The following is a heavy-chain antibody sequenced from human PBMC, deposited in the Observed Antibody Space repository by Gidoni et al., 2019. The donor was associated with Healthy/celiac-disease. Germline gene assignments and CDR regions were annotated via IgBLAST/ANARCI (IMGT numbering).Heavy chain of an antibody. CDR3: ARDGYSNDAFDI. J-gene: IGHJ3*02. CDR1: GYTFTSYY. CDR2: IKPSGGST. V-gene: IGHV1-46*01. D-gene: IGHD6-13*01. Sequence: QVQLVQSGAEVKKPGASVKVSCKASGYTFTSYYMHWARQAPGQGLEWMGIIKPSGGSTSYAQKFQGRVTMTRDTSTSTVYMELSSLRSEDTAVYYCARDGYSNDAFDIWGQGTMVTVSS.